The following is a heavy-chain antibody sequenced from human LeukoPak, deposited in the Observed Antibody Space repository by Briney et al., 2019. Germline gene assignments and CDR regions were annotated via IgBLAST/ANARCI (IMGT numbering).Heavy chain of an antibody. CDR2: IYTSGST. Sequence: SETLSLTCTVSGGSISSYYWSWIRQPAGKGLEWIGGIYTSGSTNYNPSLKSRVTMSVDTSKNQFSLKLSSVTAADTAVYYCARSSIAEPGYYYYMDVWGKGTTVTVSS. CDR3: ARSSIAEPGYYYYMDV. D-gene: IGHD6-6*01. CDR1: GGSISSYY. V-gene: IGHV4-4*07. J-gene: IGHJ6*03.